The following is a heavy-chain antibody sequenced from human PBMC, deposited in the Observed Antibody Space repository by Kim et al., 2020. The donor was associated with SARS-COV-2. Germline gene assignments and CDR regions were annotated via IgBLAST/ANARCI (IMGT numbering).Heavy chain of an antibody. CDR3: ATAPALVGPTRWFDP. D-gene: IGHD1-26*01. CDR1: GYTLTELS. CDR2: FDPEDGET. Sequence: ASVKVSCKVSGYTLTELSMHWVRQAPGKGLEWMGGFDPEDGETIYAQKFQGRVTMTEDTSTDTAYMELSSLRSEDTAVYYCATAPALVGPTRWFDPWGQGTLVTVSS. V-gene: IGHV1-24*01. J-gene: IGHJ5*02.